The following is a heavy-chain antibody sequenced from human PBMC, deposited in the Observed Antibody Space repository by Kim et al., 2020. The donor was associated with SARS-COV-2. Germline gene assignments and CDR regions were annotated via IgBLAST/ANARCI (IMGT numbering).Heavy chain of an antibody. V-gene: IGHV6-1*01. J-gene: IGHJ4*01. CDR1: GDSVSSNSAA. CDR2: TYYRLKWYN. D-gene: IGHD6-13*01. CDR3: ARGGWTLGAAMSYFDY. Sequence: SQTLSLTCAISGDSVSSNSAAWNWIRQSPSRGLEWLGRTYYRLKWYNDYAVSVKSRITINPDTSQNQFSLQLNSVTPGDTALYYCARGGWTLGAAMSYFDYWGQGTLVTVSS.